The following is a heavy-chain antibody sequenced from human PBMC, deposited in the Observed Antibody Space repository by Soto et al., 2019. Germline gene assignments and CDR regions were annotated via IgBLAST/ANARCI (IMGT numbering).Heavy chain of an antibody. J-gene: IGHJ4*02. D-gene: IGHD3-9*01. Sequence: EVQLVESGGGLAQPGGSLRLSCAASGFTFSSYSMNWVRQAPGKGLEWVSHISRSSDIKHHADSVKGRFTISRDNAKSSLYLEMNSLRDEDTAVYYCARDLADTTGYYVFDYWGQGTLVTVSS. CDR3: ARDLADTTGYYVFDY. CDR1: GFTFSSYS. CDR2: ISRSSDIK. V-gene: IGHV3-48*02.